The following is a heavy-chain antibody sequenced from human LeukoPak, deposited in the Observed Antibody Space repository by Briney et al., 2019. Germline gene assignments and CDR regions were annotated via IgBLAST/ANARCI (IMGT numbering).Heavy chain of an antibody. V-gene: IGHV4-39*01. CDR3: APSVVTHYYFDY. J-gene: IGHJ4*02. D-gene: IGHD4-23*01. Sequence: PSETLSLTCSVSGGSITANTYYWGWIRPPPGKGLVWIGTIHYSGSTYSNPSLRSRVTMSADASKNQFSLKLPSVTAADTAVYFCAPSVVTHYYFDYWGQGTLVTVSS. CDR2: IHYSGST. CDR1: GGSITANTYY.